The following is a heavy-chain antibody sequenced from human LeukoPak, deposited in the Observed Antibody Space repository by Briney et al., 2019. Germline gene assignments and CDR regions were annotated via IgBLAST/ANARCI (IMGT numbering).Heavy chain of an antibody. CDR1: GFTFSSYG. Sequence: PGGSLRLSCAASGFTFSSYGMSWVRQASGKGLEWVSGISGSGGSTYYADSVKGRFTISRDNSKNTLYLQMNSLRAEDTAAYYCAKGVGQWPDVYYYYYYMDVWGKGTTVTVSS. CDR2: ISGSGGST. V-gene: IGHV3-23*01. D-gene: IGHD6-19*01. J-gene: IGHJ6*03. CDR3: AKGVGQWPDVYYYYYYMDV.